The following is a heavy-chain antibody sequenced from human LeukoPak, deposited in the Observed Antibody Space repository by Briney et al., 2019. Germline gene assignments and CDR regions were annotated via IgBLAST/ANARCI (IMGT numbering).Heavy chain of an antibody. CDR1: AFTFSSYA. Sequence: GGSLRLSCAASAFTFSSYAMTRVRQAPGKGLEWVSAISGSGGTTYYADSVKGRFTISRDNSKSTLWLQMNSLRAEDTAVYYCAREDNWNACFDYWGQGTLVTVSS. CDR3: AREDNWNACFDY. D-gene: IGHD1-20*01. J-gene: IGHJ4*02. CDR2: ISGSGGTT. V-gene: IGHV3-23*01.